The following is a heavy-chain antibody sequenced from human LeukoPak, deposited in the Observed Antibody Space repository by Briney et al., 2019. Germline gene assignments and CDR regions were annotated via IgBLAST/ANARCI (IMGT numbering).Heavy chain of an antibody. CDR2: IYTSGST. V-gene: IGHV4-61*02. D-gene: IGHD3-3*01. CDR1: GGPISSGSYY. J-gene: IGHJ6*03. Sequence: SETLSLTCTVSGGPISSGSYYWSWIRQPAGKGLEWIGRIYTSGSTNYNPSLKSRVTISVDTSKNEFSLKLSSVTAADTAVYYCARDVPPESGYYAYYYYYMDVWGKGTTVTVSS. CDR3: ARDVPPESGYYAYYYYYMDV.